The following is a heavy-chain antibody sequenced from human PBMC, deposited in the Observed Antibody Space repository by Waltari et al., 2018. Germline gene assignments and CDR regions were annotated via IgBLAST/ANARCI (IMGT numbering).Heavy chain of an antibody. CDR3: ATRIAYYYDSSGYYFNY. Sequence: QVQLVQSGAEVKKPGASVKVSCKVSGYTLTDLSMHWVRQARGQGLEWMGGFEPEDGEKVYAQNFQCRVTMSEDTSTDTAYMELSSLRSEDTAVYYCATRIAYYYDSSGYYFNYWGQGSLVTVSS. D-gene: IGHD3-22*01. CDR1: GYTLTDLS. V-gene: IGHV1-24*01. J-gene: IGHJ4*02. CDR2: FEPEDGEK.